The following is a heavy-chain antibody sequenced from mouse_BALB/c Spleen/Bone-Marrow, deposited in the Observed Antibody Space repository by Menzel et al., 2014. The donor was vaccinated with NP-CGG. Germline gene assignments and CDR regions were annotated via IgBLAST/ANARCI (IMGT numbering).Heavy chain of an antibody. Sequence: QVQLKDSGAELVRPGTSVKVSCKASAYAFTNYLIEWIKKRPGQGLEWIGAINPGSDSSTYNEKFRGKATLTADNSSSTAYMQLSSLTSDDSAVYSCARAIYYDYDDGGPFAYGGQGTLVTVSA. V-gene: IGHV1-54*01. CDR1: AYAFTNYL. CDR2: INPGSDSS. J-gene: IGHJ3*01. CDR3: ARAIYYDYDDGGPFAY. D-gene: IGHD2-4*01.